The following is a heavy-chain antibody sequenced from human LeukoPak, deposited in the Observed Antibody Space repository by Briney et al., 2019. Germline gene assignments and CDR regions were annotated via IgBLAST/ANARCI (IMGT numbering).Heavy chain of an antibody. D-gene: IGHD1-26*01. J-gene: IGHJ3*02. CDR2: ISASGGTS. V-gene: IGHV3-23*01. CDR1: GFTFSTYG. CDR3: AKCVGTIRRAFDI. Sequence: PGGSLRLSCAASGFTFSTYGMTWVRQVPGKGLEWVSVISASGGTSYCAEPVKGRFTVSRDNSKNTLYLQMNSLRAEDTAVYYCAKCVGTIRRAFDIWGQGTMVSVSS.